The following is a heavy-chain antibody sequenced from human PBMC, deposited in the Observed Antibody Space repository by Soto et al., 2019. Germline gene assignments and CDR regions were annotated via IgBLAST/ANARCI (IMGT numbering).Heavy chain of an antibody. CDR2: IIPIFGTA. Sequence: SVKVSCKASGCTFSSYAISWVRQAPGQGLGWMGGIIPIFGTANYAQKFQGRVTITADESTSTAYMELSSLRSEDTAVYYCARDDYGDYRFDYWGQGTLVTVSS. V-gene: IGHV1-69*13. D-gene: IGHD4-17*01. CDR1: GCTFSSYA. CDR3: ARDDYGDYRFDY. J-gene: IGHJ4*02.